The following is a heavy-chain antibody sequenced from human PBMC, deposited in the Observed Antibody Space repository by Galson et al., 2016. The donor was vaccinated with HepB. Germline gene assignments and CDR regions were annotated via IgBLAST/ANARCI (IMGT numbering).Heavy chain of an antibody. D-gene: IGHD3-16*01. CDR2: ISGHGGRSTSGDT. Sequence: SLRLSCAASGLTFSNYAMSWVRQAPGKGLEWVSAISGHGGRSTSGDTYYTDSVKGRFIVSRDDSKNTLYLQMNSLRAEDTAIYYCAVLTGLSHSYPDLDFWGQGTTVTVSS. CDR3: AVLTGLSHSYPDLDF. J-gene: IGHJ6*02. V-gene: IGHV3-23*01. CDR1: GLTFSNYA.